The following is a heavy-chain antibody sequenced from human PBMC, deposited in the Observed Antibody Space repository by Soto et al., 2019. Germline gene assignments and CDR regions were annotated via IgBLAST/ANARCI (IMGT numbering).Heavy chain of an antibody. CDR3: ARERRADNWFDP. J-gene: IGHJ5*02. V-gene: IGHV1-2*04. CDR2: INPNSGGT. Sequence: ASVKGACQASGYTFTGYYMHWVRQAPGQGLEWMGWINPNSGGTNYAQKFQGWVTMTRDTSISTAYMELSRLRSDDTAVYYCARERRADNWFDPWGQGTLVTVSS. CDR1: GYTFTGYY.